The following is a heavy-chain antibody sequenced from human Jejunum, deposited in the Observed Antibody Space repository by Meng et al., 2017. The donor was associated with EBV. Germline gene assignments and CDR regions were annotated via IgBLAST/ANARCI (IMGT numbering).Heavy chain of an antibody. CDR3: AKGDYGGNS. J-gene: IGHJ5*02. CDR2: ISSRGTTI. V-gene: IGHV3-11*01. D-gene: IGHD4-23*01. Sequence: QAQLVESGGGVVKPGGSXRLSCAASGFTFSDSYMSWIRQAPGKGLEWISYISSRGTTIYYVDSVKGRFTISRDNTKNSVYLQMHSLRVEDTAVYYCAKGDYGGNSWGQGTLVTVSS. CDR1: GFTFSDSY.